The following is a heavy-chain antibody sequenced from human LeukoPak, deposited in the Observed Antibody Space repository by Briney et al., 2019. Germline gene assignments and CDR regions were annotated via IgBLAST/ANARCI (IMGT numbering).Heavy chain of an antibody. Sequence: GGSLRLSCAASGFTFRNAWMTWVRQAPGKGLEWVGRIKSNPDGGTTDYAAPVKGRFIISRDDSKNTLYLQMNSLQTEDTAVYYCTIDLGITMIRGVFVYWGQGTLVTVSS. CDR3: TIDLGITMIRGVFVY. J-gene: IGHJ4*02. CDR1: GFTFRNAW. V-gene: IGHV3-15*01. D-gene: IGHD3-10*01. CDR2: IKSNPDGGTT.